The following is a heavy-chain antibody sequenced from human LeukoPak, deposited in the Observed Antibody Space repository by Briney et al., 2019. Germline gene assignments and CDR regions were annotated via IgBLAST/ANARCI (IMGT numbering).Heavy chain of an antibody. J-gene: IGHJ3*02. CDR3: ARGPPTYAFDI. CDR2: IYYSGST. V-gene: IGHV4-30-4*08. Sequence: SQTLSLTCTVSGGSISSGDYYWSWIRQPPGKGLEWIGYIYYSGSTYYNPSLKSRVTISVDTSKNQFSLKLSSVTAADTAVYYCARGPPTYAFDIWGQGTMVPVSS. CDR1: GGSISSGDYY.